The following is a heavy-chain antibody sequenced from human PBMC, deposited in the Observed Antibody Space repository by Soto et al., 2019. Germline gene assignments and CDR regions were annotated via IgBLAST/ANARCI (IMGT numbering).Heavy chain of an antibody. D-gene: IGHD5-12*01. J-gene: IGHJ5*02. CDR1: GYTFTNYD. Sequence: QVQLVQSGAEVKKPGTSVKVSCKTSGYTFTNYDINSVRQATGQGLEWMGWMNPYRGNTSSVQKFQGRLTMTMDTSITTAHMELSSLRADDTAVYYCACGYSGTVGGFSWGQGTLVTVSS. CDR2: MNPYRGNT. CDR3: ACGYSGTVGGFS. V-gene: IGHV1-8*01.